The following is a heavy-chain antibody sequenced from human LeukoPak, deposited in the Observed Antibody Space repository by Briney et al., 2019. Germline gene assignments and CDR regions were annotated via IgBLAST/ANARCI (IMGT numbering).Heavy chain of an antibody. V-gene: IGHV4-39*01. Sequence: PSETLSLTCTVSGAFISSSSYYWGWIRQPPGKGLEWIGSIYYSGSTFYNPSLKSRVTISVDTSKNHFSLRLNSVTAADTAVYYCARARKVVYFGAPWFDSWGQGTLVTVSS. J-gene: IGHJ5*01. D-gene: IGHD2-15*01. CDR1: GAFISSSSYY. CDR2: IYYSGST. CDR3: ARARKVVYFGAPWFDS.